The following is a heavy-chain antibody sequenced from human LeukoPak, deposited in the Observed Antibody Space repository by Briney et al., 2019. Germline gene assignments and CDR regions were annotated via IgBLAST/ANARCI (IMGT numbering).Heavy chain of an antibody. Sequence: SETLSLTCTVSGGSISSYYWSWIRQPPGKGLEWIGYIYYSGSTNYNPSLKSRVTISVDTSKNQFSLRLSSVTAADTAVYYCARRVFGVVQYYYYYYVDVWGKGTTVTVSS. CDR2: IYYSGST. J-gene: IGHJ6*03. D-gene: IGHD3-3*01. CDR1: GGSISSYY. CDR3: ARRVFGVVQYYYYYYVDV. V-gene: IGHV4-59*08.